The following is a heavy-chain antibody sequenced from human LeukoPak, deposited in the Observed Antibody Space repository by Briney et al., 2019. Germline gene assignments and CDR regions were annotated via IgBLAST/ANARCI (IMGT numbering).Heavy chain of an antibody. V-gene: IGHV3-30-3*01. D-gene: IGHD6-13*01. CDR3: ARVQAAAAYDAFDI. CDR1: GFTFSTYA. Sequence: PGGSLRLSCAASGFTFSTYAMHWVRQAPGKGLEWVAVISYDGSIKYYADSVKGRFTISRDNSKNTLYLQMNSLTSEDTAVYFCARVQAAAAYDAFDIWGQGTMVTVSS. CDR2: ISYDGSIK. J-gene: IGHJ3*02.